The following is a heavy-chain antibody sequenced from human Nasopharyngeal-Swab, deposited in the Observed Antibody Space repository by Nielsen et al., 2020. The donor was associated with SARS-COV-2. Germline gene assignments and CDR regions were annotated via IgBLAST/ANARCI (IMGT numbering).Heavy chain of an antibody. Sequence: SGPTLVKPTQTLTLTCTFSGFSLSTTGVGVGWIRQPPGKALEWLAVIYWNDGKRYSPPLGSRLTITKDTSKQQVVLIMTNMDPVDTATYYCAHSYDFWSGHYSYGMDVWGQGTTVTVSS. V-gene: IGHV2-5*01. D-gene: IGHD3-3*01. CDR3: AHSYDFWSGHYSYGMDV. CDR1: GFSLSTTGVG. J-gene: IGHJ6*02. CDR2: IYWNDGK.